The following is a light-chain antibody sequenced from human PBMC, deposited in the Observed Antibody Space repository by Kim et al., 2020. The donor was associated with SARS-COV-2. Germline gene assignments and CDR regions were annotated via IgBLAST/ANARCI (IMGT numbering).Light chain of an antibody. CDR3: NSYTSSITFV. CDR2: NVN. CDR1: SSDVGGHNY. Sequence: QSALTQPASVSGSPGQTITISCTGTSSDVGGHNYVSWYQQHPGKAPKLMIYNVNSRPSGVSNRFSGSKSGNTASLTISGLQAEDEADYYCNSYTSSITFVFGTGTKVNVL. V-gene: IGLV2-14*03. J-gene: IGLJ1*01.